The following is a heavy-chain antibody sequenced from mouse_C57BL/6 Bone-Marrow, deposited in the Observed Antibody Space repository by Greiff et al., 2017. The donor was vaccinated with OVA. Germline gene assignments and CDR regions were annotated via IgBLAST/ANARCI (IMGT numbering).Heavy chain of an antibody. CDR2: ISDGGSYT. J-gene: IGHJ1*03. CDR1: GFTFSSYA. Sequence: EVQRVESGGGLVKPGGSLKLSCAASGFTFSSYAMSWVRQTPEKRLEWVATISDGGSYTYYPDNVKGRFTISRDNAKNNLYLQMSHLKSEDTAMYYCARGGRWYFDVWGTGTTVTVSS. V-gene: IGHV5-4*01. CDR3: ARGGRWYFDV.